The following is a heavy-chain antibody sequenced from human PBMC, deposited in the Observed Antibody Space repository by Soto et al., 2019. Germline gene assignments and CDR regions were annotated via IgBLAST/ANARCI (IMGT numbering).Heavy chain of an antibody. CDR1: GYIFNSFG. Sequence: ASVKVSCKASGYIFNSFGISWVRQALGQGLEWMGWISAYTGNTKYAQNFQGRVTMTTDTSTSTAYMELRSLRSDDTAVYYCARRWTTGEIDYWGQGTLVTVSS. D-gene: IGHD4-17*01. J-gene: IGHJ4*02. CDR2: ISAYTGNT. CDR3: ARRWTTGEIDY. V-gene: IGHV1-18*01.